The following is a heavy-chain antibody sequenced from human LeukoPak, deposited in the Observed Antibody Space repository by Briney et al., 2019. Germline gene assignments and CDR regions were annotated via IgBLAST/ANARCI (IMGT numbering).Heavy chain of an antibody. Sequence: KPSETLSLTCTVSGGSISSYYWSWIRQPPGKGLEWIGYIYCSGSTNYNPSLKSRVPISVDTSKNQFSLKLSSVTAADTAVYYCARTYYDYVWGSYRSYYYYMDVWGKGTTVTVSS. CDR1: GGSISSYY. V-gene: IGHV4-59*01. D-gene: IGHD3-16*02. CDR3: ARTYYDYVWGSYRSYYYYMDV. J-gene: IGHJ6*03. CDR2: IYCSGST.